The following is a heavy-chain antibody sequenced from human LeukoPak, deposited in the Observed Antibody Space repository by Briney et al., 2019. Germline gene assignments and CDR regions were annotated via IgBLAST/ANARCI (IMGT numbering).Heavy chain of an antibody. CDR3: ARGRPIVVVPSAFDI. Sequence: SETLSLTCTVSGGSISSSSYYWGWIRQPPGKGLEWIGSIYYSGSTYYNPSLKSRVTISVDTSKNQFSLKLSSVTAADTAVYYCARGRPIVVVPSAFDIWGQGTMVTVSS. J-gene: IGHJ3*02. D-gene: IGHD2-2*01. CDR2: IYYSGST. V-gene: IGHV4-39*01. CDR1: GGSISSSSYY.